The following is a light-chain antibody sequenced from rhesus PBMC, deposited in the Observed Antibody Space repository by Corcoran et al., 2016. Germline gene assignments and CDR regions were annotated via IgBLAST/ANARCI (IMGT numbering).Light chain of an antibody. CDR1: QGISNW. J-gene: IGKJ1*01. CDR3: QQHAKSPWT. Sequence: DIQMTQSPSSLSASVGDRVTIRCRASQGISNWLAWYQQTPGKAPKLLIYRASNLETGDPSRFSGSGSGTDFTLTISGLQPEDIATYYCQQHAKSPWTFGQGTKVEIK. CDR2: RAS. V-gene: IGKV1-69*01.